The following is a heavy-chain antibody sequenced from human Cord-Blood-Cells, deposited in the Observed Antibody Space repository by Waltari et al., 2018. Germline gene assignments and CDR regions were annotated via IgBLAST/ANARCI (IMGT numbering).Heavy chain of an antibody. CDR1: GFTFSSYG. Sequence: QVQLVESGGGVVQPGRSLRLSCAASGFTFSSYGMHWVRQAPGKGLEWVAVISYDGSNKYYADSVKGRFTISRDNSKNTLYLQMNSLRAEDTAVYYCAKGRGSYYFFDYWGQGTLVTVSS. CDR2: ISYDGSNK. D-gene: IGHD1-26*01. J-gene: IGHJ4*02. CDR3: AKGRGSYYFFDY. V-gene: IGHV3-30*18.